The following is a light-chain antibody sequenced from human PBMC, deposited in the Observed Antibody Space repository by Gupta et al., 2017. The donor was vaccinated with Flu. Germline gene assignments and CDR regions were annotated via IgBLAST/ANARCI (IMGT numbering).Light chain of an antibody. CDR1: SNNVGNQG. CDR2: RNG. Sequence: NSNNVGNQGAAWLQQHQSHPPKLLSYRNGNRPSGISERFSASRSGNTASLTITGLQPEDEADYYCSAWDNSLSAWVCGGGTKLTVL. CDR3: SAWDNSLSAWV. J-gene: IGLJ3*02. V-gene: IGLV10-54*04.